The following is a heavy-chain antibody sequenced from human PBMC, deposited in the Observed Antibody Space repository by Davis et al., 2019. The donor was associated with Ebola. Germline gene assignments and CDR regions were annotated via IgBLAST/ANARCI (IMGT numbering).Heavy chain of an antibody. CDR3: ARGAYGDYIVKAFDI. Sequence: GESLKISCAASGFIFSSYVMSWVRQAPGKELEWVSTLGTSADTYYADSVQGRFTISRDNSKNTLYLQMNSLRAEDTAIYYCARGAYGDYIVKAFDIWGQGTTVTVSS. V-gene: IGHV3-23*01. J-gene: IGHJ3*02. CDR1: GFIFSSYV. D-gene: IGHD4-17*01. CDR2: LGTSADT.